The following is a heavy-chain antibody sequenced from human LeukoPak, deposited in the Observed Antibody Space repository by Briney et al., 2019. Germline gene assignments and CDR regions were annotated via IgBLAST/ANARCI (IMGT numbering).Heavy chain of an antibody. CDR3: ARHDHYYAMDV. CDR1: GYSFTNYW. J-gene: IGHJ6*02. CDR2: IYPGDSDT. V-gene: IGHV5-51*01. Sequence: GESLQISCKGSGYSFTNYWIGWVRQMPGKGLEWMGIIYPGDSDTRYSPPFQGQVTISADKSIRTAYLQWSSLKASDTAIYYCARHDHYYAMDVWGQGTTVTVSS.